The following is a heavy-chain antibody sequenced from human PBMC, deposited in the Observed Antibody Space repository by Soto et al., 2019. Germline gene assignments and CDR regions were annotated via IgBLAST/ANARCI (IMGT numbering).Heavy chain of an antibody. CDR1: XXXXXXNX. CDR3: AKRGTTVTTSLWY. D-gene: IGHD4-17*01. V-gene: IGHV3-66*01. Sequence: EVQLVESGGGLVXPGGXLXLXXXXSXXXXXXNXMXWVRQAPGKGLEWVSLIYSGGVTHYADSVRGRFTISRDNSRNTLYLQMNSLRADDTAVYYCAKRGTTVTTSLWYWGQGTLVTVSS. CDR2: IYSGGVT. J-gene: IGHJ4*02.